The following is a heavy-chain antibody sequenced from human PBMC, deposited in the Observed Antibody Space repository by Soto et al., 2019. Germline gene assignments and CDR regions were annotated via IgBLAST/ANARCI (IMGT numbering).Heavy chain of an antibody. Sequence: AGGSLRLSCAASGFVFSSYEMNWVRQAPGKGLEWVAYISASGDMIFHADSVQGRFTISRDNAKNSLYLQMHSLRAEDTAVYYCARDRADIVVSAAVRENWFDSWGQGTLVTVSS. CDR1: GFVFSSYE. CDR2: ISASGDMI. J-gene: IGHJ5*01. D-gene: IGHD2-15*01. V-gene: IGHV3-48*03. CDR3: ARDRADIVVSAAVRENWFDS.